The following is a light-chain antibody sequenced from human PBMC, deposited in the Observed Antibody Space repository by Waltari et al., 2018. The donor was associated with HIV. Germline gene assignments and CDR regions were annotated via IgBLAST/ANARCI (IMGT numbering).Light chain of an antibody. CDR1: SSDVGGNNL. CDR3: CAYAGSTPYVS. CDR2: EVS. Sequence: QSALTQPASVSGSHGRSITISCTGTSSDVGGNNLVSWYKKHPGKAPKLMFDEVSKLPSGVSNCFSGSTSGNTASLTISALHAEDEAYYYCCAYAGSTPYVSFGGGTNLTVL. J-gene: IGLJ2*01. V-gene: IGLV2-23*02.